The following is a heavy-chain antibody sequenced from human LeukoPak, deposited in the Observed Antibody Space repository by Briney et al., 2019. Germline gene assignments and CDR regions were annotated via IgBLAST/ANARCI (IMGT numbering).Heavy chain of an antibody. V-gene: IGHV3-30-3*01. D-gene: IGHD2-15*01. CDR3: ARGTSLGYCLDARCYGAFDI. J-gene: IGHJ3*02. CDR1: GFTFRDYA. Sequence: GGSLRLSCTASGFTFRDYAIHWARQAPGRGREGVTAISYDGSNTQYADSVRGRFTISRDNPENALYLQMNSLRADDTAVYYCARGTSLGYCLDARCYGAFDIWGQGTTVTVSS. CDR2: ISYDGSNT.